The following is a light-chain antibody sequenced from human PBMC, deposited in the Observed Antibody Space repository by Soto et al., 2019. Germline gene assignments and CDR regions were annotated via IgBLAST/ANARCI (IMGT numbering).Light chain of an antibody. Sequence: QSALTQPASVSGSPGQSITISCTGTSSDVGSYNLVSWYQQHPGKAPKLMIYEGSKRPSGVSNLFSGSKSGNTASLTISGFQAEDEADYYCCSYAGSCTYLFGTGTKVTVL. J-gene: IGLJ1*01. CDR3: CSYAGSCTYL. CDR2: EGS. CDR1: SSDVGSYNL. V-gene: IGLV2-23*01.